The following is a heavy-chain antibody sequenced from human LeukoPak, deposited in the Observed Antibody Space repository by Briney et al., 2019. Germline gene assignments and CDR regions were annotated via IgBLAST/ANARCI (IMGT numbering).Heavy chain of an antibody. CDR3: AKGAAAGIPYYFDY. Sequence: GGSLRLSCAASGFTFDDYAMHWVRQAPGKGLEWVSGISWNSGSIGYADSVKGRFTISRDNAKNSLYLQMNSLRAEDTALYYCAKGAAAGIPYYFDYWGQGTLVTVSS. CDR1: GFTFDDYA. V-gene: IGHV3-9*01. J-gene: IGHJ4*02. CDR2: ISWNSGSI. D-gene: IGHD6-13*01.